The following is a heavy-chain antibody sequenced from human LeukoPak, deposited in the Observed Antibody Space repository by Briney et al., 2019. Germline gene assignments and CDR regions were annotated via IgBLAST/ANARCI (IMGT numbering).Heavy chain of an antibody. CDR1: GFTFSSYA. CDR2: ISYDGSNK. J-gene: IGHJ4*02. V-gene: IGHV3-30-3*01. Sequence: GGSLRLSCAASGFTFSSYAMHWVRQAPGKGLEWVAVISYDGSNKYYADSVKGRFTISRDNSKNTLYLQMNSLRAEDTAVYYCARGTSGYGYGPRMIYYFDYWGQGTLVTVSS. D-gene: IGHD5-18*01. CDR3: ARGTSGYGYGPRMIYYFDY.